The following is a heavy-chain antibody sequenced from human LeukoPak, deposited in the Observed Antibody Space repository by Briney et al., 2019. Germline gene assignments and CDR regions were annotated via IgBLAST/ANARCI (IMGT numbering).Heavy chain of an antibody. V-gene: IGHV4-30-2*01. CDR1: GGSISSGGYS. D-gene: IGHD5-12*01. Sequence: TLSLTCAVSGGSISSGGYSWSWIRQPPGKGLEWIGYIYHSGSTYYNPSLKSRVTISVDRSKNQFSLKLSSVTAADTAVYYCARVATGPFDYWGQGTLVTVSS. CDR3: ARVATGPFDY. J-gene: IGHJ4*02. CDR2: IYHSGST.